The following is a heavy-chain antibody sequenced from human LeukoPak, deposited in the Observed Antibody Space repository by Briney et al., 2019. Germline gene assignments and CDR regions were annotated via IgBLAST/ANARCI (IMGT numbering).Heavy chain of an antibody. CDR2: XXXXXXXX. D-gene: IGHD3-22*01. V-gene: IGHV5-51*01. CDR1: GYSFTSYW. Sequence: GESLKISCKGSGYSFTSYWIGWVRQMPGKGLEXXXXXXXXXXXXXXSPSFQGQVTXSADKSISTAYLQWSSLKASDTAMYYCAXFDCGGDCYPGYYYYDSSGYPFDYWGQGTLVTVSS. CDR3: AXFDCGGDCYPGYYYYDSSGYPFDY. J-gene: IGHJ4*02.